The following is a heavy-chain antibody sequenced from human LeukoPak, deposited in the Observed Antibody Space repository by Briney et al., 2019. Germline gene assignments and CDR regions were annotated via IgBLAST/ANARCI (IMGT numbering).Heavy chain of an antibody. CDR3: ARSIAAAGYMDV. J-gene: IGHJ6*03. V-gene: IGHV3-30*04. D-gene: IGHD6-13*01. CDR2: IPYDGSNK. Sequence: GRSLRLSCAASGFTFSSYAMHWVRQAPGKGLEWVAVIPYDGSNKYYADSVKGRFTISRDNSKNTLYLQMNSLRAEDTAVYYCARSIAAAGYMDVWGKGTTVTVSS. CDR1: GFTFSSYA.